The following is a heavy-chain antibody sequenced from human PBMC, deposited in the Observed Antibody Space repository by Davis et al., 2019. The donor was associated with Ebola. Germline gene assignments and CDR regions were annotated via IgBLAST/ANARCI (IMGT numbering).Heavy chain of an antibody. D-gene: IGHD5-18*01. CDR2: IYHSGST. CDR3: ARRERRGYSLPFDY. V-gene: IGHV4-38-2*02. J-gene: IGHJ4*02. Sequence: MPSETLSLTCTVSGYSISSGYYWGWIRQPPGKGLEWIGSIYHSGSTYYNPSLKSRVTISVDTSKNQFSLKLSSVTAADTAVYYCARRERRGYSLPFDYWGQGTLVTVSS. CDR1: GYSISSGYY.